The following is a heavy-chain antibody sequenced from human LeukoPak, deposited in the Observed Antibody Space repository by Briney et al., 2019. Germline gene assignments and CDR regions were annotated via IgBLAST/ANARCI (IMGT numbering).Heavy chain of an antibody. CDR2: IDQSGGRN. CDR1: GFTFSRFW. CDR3: ARDVEGGTFDI. V-gene: IGHV3-7*05. D-gene: IGHD3-16*01. Sequence: GGSQRLSCAASGFTFSRFWMNWVRQAPGRGLEWVANIDQSGGRNNYVDSVKGRFTISRDNAKNSLFLEMSSLRADDTAVYFCARDVEGGTFDIWGQGTTVTVSS. J-gene: IGHJ3*02.